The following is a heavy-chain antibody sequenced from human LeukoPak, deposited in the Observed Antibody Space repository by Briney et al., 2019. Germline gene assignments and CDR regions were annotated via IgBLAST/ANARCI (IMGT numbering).Heavy chain of an antibody. CDR1: GYSISSGHY. Sequence: PSETLSLTCTVSGYSISSGHYWGWIRQPPGKGLEWIGSIYHSGSTYYNPSLKSRVTISVDTSKNQFSLKLSSVTAADTAVYYCARDQGPYDNYFDYWGQGTLVTVSS. CDR2: IYHSGST. J-gene: IGHJ4*02. V-gene: IGHV4-38-2*02. D-gene: IGHD3-16*01. CDR3: ARDQGPYDNYFDY.